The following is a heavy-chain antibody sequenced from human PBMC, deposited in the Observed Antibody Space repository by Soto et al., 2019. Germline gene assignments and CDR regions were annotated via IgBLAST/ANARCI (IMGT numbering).Heavy chain of an antibody. CDR3: ARDAGTGDGRHFGY. CDR1: GDSVSSNSAA. Sequence: SQTLSLTCAISGDSVSSNSAAWNWIRQSPSRGLEWLGRTYYRSKWYNDYAVSVRGRITINPDTSKNQFSLQLNSVTPEDTAVYYCARDAGTGDGRHFGYWGQGTLVTVSS. V-gene: IGHV6-1*01. J-gene: IGHJ4*02. D-gene: IGHD7-27*01. CDR2: TYYRSKWYN.